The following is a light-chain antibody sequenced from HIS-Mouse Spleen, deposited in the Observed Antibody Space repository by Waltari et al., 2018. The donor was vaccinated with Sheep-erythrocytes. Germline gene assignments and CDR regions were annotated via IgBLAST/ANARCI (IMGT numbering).Light chain of an antibody. CDR1: SSDVGGYNY. Sequence: QSALTHPRSVSGSPGQSVPIPCTGTSSDVGGYNYYSWYQQHPGKAPKLMTYDVSKRPSGVPDRFSGSKSGNTASLTISGLQAEDEADYYCCSYAGSYTYVFGTGTKVTVL. CDR3: CSYAGSYTYV. CDR2: DVS. J-gene: IGLJ1*01. V-gene: IGLV2-11*01.